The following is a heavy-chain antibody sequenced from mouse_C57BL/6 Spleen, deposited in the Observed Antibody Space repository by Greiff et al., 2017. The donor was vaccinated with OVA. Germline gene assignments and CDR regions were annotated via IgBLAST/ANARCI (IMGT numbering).Heavy chain of an antibody. V-gene: IGHV1-39*01. CDR2: INPNYGTT. D-gene: IGHD1-1*01. CDR3: AREDYGSSYGVDY. Sequence: VQLQQSGPELVKPGASVTISCKASGYSFTDYNMNWVKQSHGKSLEWIGVINPNYGTTSYNQKFKGKATLTVDKSSSTAYMQLNSLPSEDSAVYYCAREDYGSSYGVDYWGQGTTLTVSS. J-gene: IGHJ2*01. CDR1: GYSFTDYN.